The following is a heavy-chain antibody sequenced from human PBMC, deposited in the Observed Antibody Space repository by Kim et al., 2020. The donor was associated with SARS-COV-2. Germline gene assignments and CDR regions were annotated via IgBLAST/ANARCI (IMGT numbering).Heavy chain of an antibody. Sequence: SETLSLTCTVSGGSVSSGSYYWSWIRQPPGKGLEWVGYIYYSGSTNYNPSLKSRVTISVDTSKNQFSLKLSSVTAADTAVYYCTRRLGSGWYYFDFWGQGTLVTVSS. CDR1: GGSVSSGSYY. J-gene: IGHJ4*02. CDR2: IYYSGST. CDR3: TRRLGSGWYYFDF. V-gene: IGHV4-61*01. D-gene: IGHD6-19*01.